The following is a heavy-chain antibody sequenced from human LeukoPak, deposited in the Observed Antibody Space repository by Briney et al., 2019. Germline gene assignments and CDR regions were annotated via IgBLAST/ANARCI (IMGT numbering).Heavy chain of an antibody. J-gene: IGHJ4*02. CDR1: GGSISSSSYY. CDR2: IYYSGST. Sequence: SETLSLTCTVSGGSISSSSYYWGWIRQPTGKGLEWIGSIYYSGSTYYNPSLKSRVTISVDTSKNQVSVKLSSVTAADTAVYYCATVDTAMVGRYFAYGGQGTLVTV. CDR3: ATVDTAMVGRYFAY. D-gene: IGHD5-18*01. V-gene: IGHV4-39*01.